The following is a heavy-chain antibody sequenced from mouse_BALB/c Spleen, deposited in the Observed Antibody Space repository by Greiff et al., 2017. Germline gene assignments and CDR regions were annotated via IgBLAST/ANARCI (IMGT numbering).Heavy chain of an antibody. CDR2: INSNGGST. CDR1: GFTFSSYG. CDR3: ARDGDYRYYFDY. D-gene: IGHD2-14*01. V-gene: IGHV5-6-3*01. J-gene: IGHJ2*01. Sequence: EVQGVESGGGLVQPGGSLKLSCAASGFTFSSYGMSWVRQTPDKRLELVATINSNGGSTYYPDSVKGRFTISRDNAKNTLYLQMSSLKSEDTAMYYCARDGDYRYYFDYWGQGTTLTVSS.